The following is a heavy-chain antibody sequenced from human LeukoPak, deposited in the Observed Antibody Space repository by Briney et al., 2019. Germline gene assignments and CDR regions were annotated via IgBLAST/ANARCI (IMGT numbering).Heavy chain of an antibody. CDR2: MNLYSGDR. CDR3: ARTASLTASGYDY. V-gene: IGHV1-8*03. CDR1: GSTFTTYH. Sequence: ASVKVSRKSSGSTFTTYHINWVRHAPGQGLEWLGWMNLYSGDRGYAQKFQGRLSITSDTSISTAYMELTSLRSDDTAVYFCARTASLTASGYDYWGQGTLVTVSS. J-gene: IGHJ4*02. D-gene: IGHD2-21*02.